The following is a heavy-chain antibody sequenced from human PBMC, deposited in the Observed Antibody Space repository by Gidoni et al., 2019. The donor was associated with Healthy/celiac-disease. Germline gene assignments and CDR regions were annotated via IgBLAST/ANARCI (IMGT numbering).Heavy chain of an antibody. CDR3: ARDKGGFDP. Sequence: QVQLQASGPGLVRPSRPPPLPCTVSGGPISSGGYYWSWLRKHPGKGLEWIGYIYYSGSTYYNPSLKSRVTISVDTSKNQFSRKLSSVTAADTDVYYCARDKGGFDPWGQGTLVTVSS. CDR1: GGPISSGGYY. V-gene: IGHV4-31*03. D-gene: IGHD1-26*01. CDR2: IYYSGST. J-gene: IGHJ5*02.